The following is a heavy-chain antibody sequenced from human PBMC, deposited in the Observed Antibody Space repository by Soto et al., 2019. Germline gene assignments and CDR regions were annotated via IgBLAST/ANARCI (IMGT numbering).Heavy chain of an antibody. CDR2: IYHSGST. CDR1: GGSISSGGYS. V-gene: IGHV4-30-2*01. CDR3: ASGGGLPRYY. D-gene: IGHD3-10*01. Sequence: QLQLQESGSGLVKPSQTLSLTCAVSGGSISSGGYSWSWIRQPPGKGLEWIRYIYHSGSTYYNPSLKSRVTISVDRSKNQCCRKLSSVTAAYTAVYYCASGGGLPRYYWGQGTLVTVSS. J-gene: IGHJ4*02.